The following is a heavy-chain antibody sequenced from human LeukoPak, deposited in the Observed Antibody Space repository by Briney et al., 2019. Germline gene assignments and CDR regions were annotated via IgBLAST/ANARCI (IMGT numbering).Heavy chain of an antibody. CDR3: AGRSGAAIDFDI. CDR2: IYYSGGT. Sequence: PSETLTLACTASGGSISSYYWSWIRQPPGKGLEWIGYIYYSGGTNYNPSLKGRVTISVDTSKNQFSLKLSSVTAADTPVVYCAGRSGAAIDFDIWGQGTMVTVSS. J-gene: IGHJ3*02. D-gene: IGHD3-10*01. V-gene: IGHV4-59*01. CDR1: GGSISSYY.